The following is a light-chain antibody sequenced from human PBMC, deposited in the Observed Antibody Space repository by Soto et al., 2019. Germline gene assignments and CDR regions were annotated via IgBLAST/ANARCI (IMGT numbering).Light chain of an antibody. CDR2: KAS. CDR3: QHYNRYSEA. V-gene: IGKV1-5*03. CDR1: QTISSW. J-gene: IGKJ1*01. Sequence: DIQMTQSPSTLSGSVGDRVTIPCRASQTISSWLAWYQQKPGKAPKILIYKASTLKSGVPSRFRGSGSGTEFTLTISSLQPDDFATYYCQHYNRYSEAFGQGTKVDIK.